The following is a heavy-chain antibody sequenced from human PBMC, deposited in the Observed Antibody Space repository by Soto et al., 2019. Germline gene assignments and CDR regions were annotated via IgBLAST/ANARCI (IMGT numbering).Heavy chain of an antibody. Sequence: PGGSLRLSCAASGFTFSSYSMSWVRQAPGKGLEWVSAISGSGGSTYYADSVKGRFTISRDNSKNTLYLQMNSLRAEDTAVYYCAKETRLIPSVGWFDPWGQGTLVTVSS. J-gene: IGHJ5*02. CDR2: ISGSGGST. CDR1: GFTFSSYS. CDR3: AKETRLIPSVGWFDP. D-gene: IGHD2-21*01. V-gene: IGHV3-23*01.